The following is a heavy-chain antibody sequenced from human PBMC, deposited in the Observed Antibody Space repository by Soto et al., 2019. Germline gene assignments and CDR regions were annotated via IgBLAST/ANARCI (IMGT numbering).Heavy chain of an antibody. CDR3: ARRLATTGVYFDS. Sequence: QLQLQESGPGLVKPSETLSLTCTVSGGSIKDSRYYWGWIRQPPGKGLEWIGNIYYSGTTHYNPALNSRVTISVDTSKNQFSLNLNSVTAADSALYFCARRLATTGVYFDSGGQGALVIVSS. CDR1: GGSIKDSRYY. D-gene: IGHD1-1*01. CDR2: IYYSGTT. J-gene: IGHJ4*02. V-gene: IGHV4-39*01.